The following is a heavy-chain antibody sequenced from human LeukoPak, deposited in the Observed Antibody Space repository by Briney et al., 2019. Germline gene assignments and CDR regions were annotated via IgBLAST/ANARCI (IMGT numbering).Heavy chain of an antibody. CDR1: GFTVSSNY. J-gene: IGHJ4*02. CDR2: IYSGGNT. V-gene: IGHV3-53*01. Sequence: QTGGSLRLSCAASGFTVSSNYMSWVRQAPGKGLEWVSVIYSGGNTYYADSVKGRFTISRDNSKNTLYLQMNSLRAEDTAVYYCAKDPPRSPRYSSSYGFDYWGQGTLVAVSS. D-gene: IGHD6-6*01. CDR3: AKDPPRSPRYSSSYGFDY.